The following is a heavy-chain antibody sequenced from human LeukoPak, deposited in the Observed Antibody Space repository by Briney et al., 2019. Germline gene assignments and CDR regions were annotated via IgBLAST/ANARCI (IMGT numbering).Heavy chain of an antibody. V-gene: IGHV3-21*01. D-gene: IGHD3-10*01. J-gene: IGHJ3*02. CDR1: GFTFSNYG. CDR3: TREGVDGLDI. CDR2: ISSGSNYI. Sequence: GGSLRLSCAASGFTFSNYGMNWVRQAPGKGLEWVSSISSGSNYIYYADAVKGRFTISRDNTKNSLYLQMNRLRDEDTAVYYCTREGVDGLDIWGQGTMVTVSS.